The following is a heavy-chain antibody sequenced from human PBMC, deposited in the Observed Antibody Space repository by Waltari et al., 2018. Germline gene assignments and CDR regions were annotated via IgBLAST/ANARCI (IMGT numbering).Heavy chain of an antibody. J-gene: IGHJ3*01. CDR3: ATYVGASMGTAAFDV. CDR2: ISYSGTT. CDR1: GGSIISNRHY. D-gene: IGHD3-16*01. Sequence: QLHLQEAGPGLVKPSETLSLTCSVAGGSIISNRHYWAWIRQPPGKGLECTATISYSGTTYYNPSVRSRVTRAVDMAKNQFSLKLTSVTPADTAVYYCATYVGASMGTAAFDVWGQGTMVTVSS. V-gene: IGHV4-39*01.